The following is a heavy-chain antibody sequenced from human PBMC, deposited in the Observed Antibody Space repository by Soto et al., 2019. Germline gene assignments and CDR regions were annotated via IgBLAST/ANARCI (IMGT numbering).Heavy chain of an antibody. V-gene: IGHV4-61*01. CDR3: ARVGVGATSPYFDY. J-gene: IGHJ4*02. CDR2: IYYSGST. Sequence: TLSLTCTVSGGSVSSGSYYWSWIRQPPGKGLEWIGYIYYSGSTNYNPSLKSRVTISVDTSKNQFSLKLSSVTAADTAVYYCARVGVGATSPYFDYWGQGTLVTVSS. D-gene: IGHD1-26*01. CDR1: GGSVSSGSYY.